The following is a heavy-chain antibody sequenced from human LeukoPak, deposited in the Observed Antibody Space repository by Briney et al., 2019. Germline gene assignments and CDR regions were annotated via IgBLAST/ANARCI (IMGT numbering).Heavy chain of an antibody. D-gene: IGHD6-19*01. CDR3: ARDSSGWYDDAFDI. CDR2: IYYSGST. Sequence: SETLSLTCTVSGGSISSCYWSWIRQPPGKGLEWIGYIYYSGSTNYNPSLKSRVTISVDTSKNQFSLKLSSVTAADTAVYYCARDSSGWYDDAFDIWGQGTMVTVSS. CDR1: GGSISSCY. J-gene: IGHJ3*02. V-gene: IGHV4-59*01.